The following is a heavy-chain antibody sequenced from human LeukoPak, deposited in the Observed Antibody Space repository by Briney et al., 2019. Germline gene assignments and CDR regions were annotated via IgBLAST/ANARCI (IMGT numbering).Heavy chain of an antibody. V-gene: IGHV3-21*01. Sequence: GGSLRLSCAASGFTFSSYSMNWVRQAPGKGLEWVSSISSSSSYIYYAGSVKGRFTISRDNAKNSLYLQMNSLRAEDTAVYYCARGKEVWGSYRYGAFDIWGQGTMVTVSS. D-gene: IGHD3-16*02. CDR2: ISSSSSYI. CDR1: GFTFSSYS. J-gene: IGHJ3*02. CDR3: ARGKEVWGSYRYGAFDI.